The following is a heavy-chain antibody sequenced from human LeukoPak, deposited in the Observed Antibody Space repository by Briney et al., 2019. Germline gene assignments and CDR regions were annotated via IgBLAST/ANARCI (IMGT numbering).Heavy chain of an antibody. CDR3: AKGLYCTNGVCYTIGGYFDY. CDR1: GFTFSSYA. J-gene: IGHJ4*02. V-gene: IGHV3-23*01. CDR2: ISGCGGST. Sequence: PGGSLRLSCAASGFTFSSYAMSWVRQAAGKGLEWVSAISGCGGSTYYADSVKGRFTISRDNSKNTLYLQMKSLRAKDTAAYYCAKGLYCTNGVCYTIGGYFDYWGQGTLVTVSS. D-gene: IGHD2-8*01.